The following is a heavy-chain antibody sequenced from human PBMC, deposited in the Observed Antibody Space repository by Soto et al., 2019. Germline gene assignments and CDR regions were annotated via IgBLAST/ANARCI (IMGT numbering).Heavy chain of an antibody. Sequence: QVQLVESGGGVVQPGKSLRLSCAASGFTFSRHALYWVRQAPGKGLEWVAVISYDGYFKYYPESLKGRFTISRDNSKNTLYLQMNSLRPEDAAVYYCARDHGCTTVAGTGYFDFWGQGTLVTVSS. V-gene: IGHV3-30*03. CDR1: GFTFSRHA. D-gene: IGHD6-19*01. J-gene: IGHJ4*02. CDR3: ARDHGCTTVAGTGYFDF. CDR2: ISYDGYFK.